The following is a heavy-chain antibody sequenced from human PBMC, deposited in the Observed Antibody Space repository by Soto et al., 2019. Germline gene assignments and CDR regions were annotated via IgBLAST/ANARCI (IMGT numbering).Heavy chain of an antibody. CDR2: ISSSSSTI. Sequence: PGGSLRLSCAASGFTFSSYSMNWVRQAPGKGLEWVSYISSSSSTIYYADSVKGRFTISRDNAKNSLYLQMNSLRDEDTAVYYCARDHEVVILINRYYGMDVWGQGTTVTVS. D-gene: IGHD3-22*01. V-gene: IGHV3-48*02. CDR1: GFTFSSYS. J-gene: IGHJ6*02. CDR3: ARDHEVVILINRYYGMDV.